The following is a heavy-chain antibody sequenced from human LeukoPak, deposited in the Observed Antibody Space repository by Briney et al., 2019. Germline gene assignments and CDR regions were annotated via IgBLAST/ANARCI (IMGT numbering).Heavy chain of an antibody. CDR1: GFTFSDYY. CDR3: AKDYDSSGYYEYFQH. V-gene: IGHV3-11*01. J-gene: IGHJ1*01. D-gene: IGHD3-22*01. CDR2: ISSSGSTV. Sequence: GGSLRLSCAASGFTFSDYYMSWIRQAPGKGLEWVSYISSSGSTVYYADSVKGRFTISRDNAKNSLYLQMDSLRAEDTALYYCAKDYDSSGYYEYFQHWGQGTLVTVSS.